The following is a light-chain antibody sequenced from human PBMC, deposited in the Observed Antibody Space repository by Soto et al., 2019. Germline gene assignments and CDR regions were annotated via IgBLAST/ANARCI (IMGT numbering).Light chain of an antibody. V-gene: IGKV1-5*01. CDR3: HQYKSYTPYT. Sequence: DLQMTQSPSALSASLGDRVTITCRASHSIDTSLAWYQQRPGKAPNLLIFDASSLASGVPSRFSGGGSGTEFTLTISNLQPDDSGTYYCHQYKSYTPYTIGQGTKVEIK. J-gene: IGKJ2*01. CDR1: HSIDTS. CDR2: DAS.